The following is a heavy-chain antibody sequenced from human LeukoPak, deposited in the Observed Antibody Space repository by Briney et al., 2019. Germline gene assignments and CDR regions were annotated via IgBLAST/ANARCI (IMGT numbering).Heavy chain of an antibody. V-gene: IGHV1-2*02. D-gene: IGHD6-13*01. J-gene: IGHJ5*02. CDR2: INPNSGGT. CDR3: ARGYSSSWYYWFDP. CDR1: GYTFTGYY. Sequence: GASVKVSCKASGYTFTGYYMHWVRQAPGQGLEWTGWINPNSGGTNYAQKFQGRVTMTRDTSISTAYMELSRLRSDDTAVYYCARGYSSSWYYWFDPWGQGTLVTVSS.